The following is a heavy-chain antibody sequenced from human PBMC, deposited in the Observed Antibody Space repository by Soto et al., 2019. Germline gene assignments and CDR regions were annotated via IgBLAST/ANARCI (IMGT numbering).Heavy chain of an antibody. D-gene: IGHD6-13*01. CDR3: GRGGSWAKVDS. CDR2: IIPVFGPA. CDR1: GGSLKNSA. V-gene: IGHV1-69*01. J-gene: IGHJ4*02. Sequence: SVKVSCKASGGSLKNSAIIWVRQAPGQGLEWMGGIIPVFGPALYTQKFQGRVTITADESTNTAFLDVSSLRSEDTAVCYCGRGGSWAKVDSWGPGTLVTVSS.